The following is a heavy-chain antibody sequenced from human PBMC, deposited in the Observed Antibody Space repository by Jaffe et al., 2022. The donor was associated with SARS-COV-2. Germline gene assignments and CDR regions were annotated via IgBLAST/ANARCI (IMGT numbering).Heavy chain of an antibody. V-gene: IGHV3-15*01. CDR2: IKSKTDGGTT. CDR1: GFTFSNAW. D-gene: IGHD3-10*01. CDR3: TGRGSTWSVLWFGETDNWFDP. J-gene: IGHJ5*02. Sequence: EVQLVESGGGLVKPGGSLRLSCAASGFTFSNAWMSWVRQAPGKGLEWVGRIKSKTDGGTTDYAAPVKGRFTISRDDSKNTLYLQMNSLKTEDTAVYYCTGRGSTWSVLWFGETDNWFDPWGQGTLVTVSS.